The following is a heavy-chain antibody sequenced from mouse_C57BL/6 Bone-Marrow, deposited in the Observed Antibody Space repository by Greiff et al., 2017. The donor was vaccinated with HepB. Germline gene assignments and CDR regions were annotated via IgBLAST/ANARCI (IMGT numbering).Heavy chain of an antibody. J-gene: IGHJ1*03. CDR1: GYTFTSYW. CDR2: IHPSDSDT. CDR3: AISTTVVATDWYFDV. V-gene: IGHV1-74*01. D-gene: IGHD1-1*01. Sequence: QVQLQQPGAELVKPGASVKVSCKASGYTFTSYWMHWVKQRPGQGLEWIGRIHPSDSDTNYNQKFKGKATLTVDKSSSTAYMQLSSLTSEDSAVYYWAISTTVVATDWYFDVWGTGTTVTVSS.